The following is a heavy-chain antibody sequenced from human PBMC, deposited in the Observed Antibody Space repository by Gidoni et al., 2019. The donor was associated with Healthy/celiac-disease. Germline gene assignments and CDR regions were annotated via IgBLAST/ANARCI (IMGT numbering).Heavy chain of an antibody. V-gene: IGHV3-9*01. CDR2: ISWNSGSI. D-gene: IGHD3-22*01. CDR3: AKGGRDYYDSSGYLRYFDY. Sequence: EVQLVEPGGGLVQPGRSLRLSCAASGFTFDDYAMHWVRQAPGKGLEWVSGISWNSGSIGYADSVKGRFTISRDNAKNSLYLQMNSLRAEDTALYYCAKGGRDYYDSSGYLRYFDYWGQGTLVTVSS. J-gene: IGHJ4*02. CDR1: GFTFDDYA.